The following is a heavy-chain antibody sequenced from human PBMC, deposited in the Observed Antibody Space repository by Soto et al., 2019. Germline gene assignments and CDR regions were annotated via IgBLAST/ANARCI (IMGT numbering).Heavy chain of an antibody. Sequence: ASVKVSCKASGGTFSSYAISWVRQAPGQGLEWMGGIIPIFGTANYAQKFQGRVTITADESTSTAYMELSSLRSEDTAVYYCARYQDFWSGPYIDYWGQGTLVTVSS. CDR3: ARYQDFWSGPYIDY. V-gene: IGHV1-69*13. CDR2: IIPIFGTA. J-gene: IGHJ4*02. CDR1: GGTFSSYA. D-gene: IGHD3-3*01.